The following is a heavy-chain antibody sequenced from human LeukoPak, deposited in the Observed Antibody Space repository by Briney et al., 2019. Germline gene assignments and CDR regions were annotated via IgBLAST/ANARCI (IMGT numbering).Heavy chain of an antibody. CDR1: GGSISSSSYY. CDR3: ARPTAGQQIYYESSPGWFDP. D-gene: IGHD3-22*01. J-gene: IGHJ5*02. Sequence: PSETLSLTCTVSGGSISSSSYYWGWIRQPPGKGLEWIGSIYYSGSTYYNPSLKSQVTISVDTSKNQFSLKPSSVPAADTAVYYCARPTAGQQIYYESSPGWFDPWGQGTLVTVSS. CDR2: IYYSGST. V-gene: IGHV4-39*01.